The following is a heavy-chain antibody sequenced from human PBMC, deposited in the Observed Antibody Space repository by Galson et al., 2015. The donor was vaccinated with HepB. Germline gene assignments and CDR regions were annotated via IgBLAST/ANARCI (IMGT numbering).Heavy chain of an antibody. D-gene: IGHD3-10*01. J-gene: IGHJ6*02. Sequence: SLRLSCAASGFTFSSYAMHWVRQAPGKGLEWVAVISYDGSNRYYADSVKGRFTISRDNSKNTLYLQMNSLRAEDTAVYYCARVVYYGSGSYNYYYYGMDVWGQGTTVTVSS. CDR1: GFTFSSYA. CDR2: ISYDGSNR. V-gene: IGHV3-30-3*01. CDR3: ARVVYYGSGSYNYYYYGMDV.